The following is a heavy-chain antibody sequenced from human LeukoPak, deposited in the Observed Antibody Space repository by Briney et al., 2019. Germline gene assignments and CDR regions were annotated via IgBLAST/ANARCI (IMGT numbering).Heavy chain of an antibody. CDR2: VSGSGGST. CDR3: AIPRGFPNPYGIDV. D-gene: IGHD3-10*01. J-gene: IGHJ6*02. CDR1: GFTFSNYA. Sequence: PGGSLRLSCAASGFTFSNYAMTWVRQAPGKGLEWVSAVSGSGGSTSYTDPVKGRFTISRDNSKNTLYLQMNSLRAEDTAVYYCAIPRGFPNPYGIDVWGQGTTVTVSS. V-gene: IGHV3-23*01.